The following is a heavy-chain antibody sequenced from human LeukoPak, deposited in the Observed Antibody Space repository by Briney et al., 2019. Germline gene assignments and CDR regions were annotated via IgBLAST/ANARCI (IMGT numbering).Heavy chain of an antibody. CDR3: ARLPMVRGVHTPAGSYGMDV. D-gene: IGHD3-10*01. V-gene: IGHV4-34*01. Sequence: SETLSLTCAVYGGSFSGYYWSWIRQPPGKGLEWIGEINHSGSTNYNPSLKSRVTISVDTPKNQFSLKLSSVTAADTAVYYCARLPMVRGVHTPAGSYGMDVWGQGTTVTVSS. CDR2: INHSGST. J-gene: IGHJ6*02. CDR1: GGSFSGYY.